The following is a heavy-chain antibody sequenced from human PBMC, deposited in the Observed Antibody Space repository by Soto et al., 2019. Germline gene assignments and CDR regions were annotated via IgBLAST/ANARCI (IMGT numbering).Heavy chain of an antibody. CDR2: INHSGST. D-gene: IGHD3-16*01. Sequence: QVQLQQWGAGLLKPSETLSLTCAVYGGSFSGYYWSWIRQPPGKGLEWIREINHSGSTNYNPSLKSRVTISVGTSKNQFSLKLSSVTAADTAVYYCARGPMYDYDEGPLYGMDVWGQGTTVTVSS. CDR3: ARGPMYDYDEGPLYGMDV. J-gene: IGHJ6*02. V-gene: IGHV4-34*01. CDR1: GGSFSGYY.